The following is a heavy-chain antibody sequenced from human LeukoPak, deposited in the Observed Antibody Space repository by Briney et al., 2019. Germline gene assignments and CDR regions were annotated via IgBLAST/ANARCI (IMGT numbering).Heavy chain of an antibody. CDR2: INPSGGST. Sequence: GASVKVSCKTFGDIFTSYYMHWVRQAPGQGLEWVGTINPSGGSTSYAQKFQGRVTMTRDTSTSTVYMELSSLRSEDTAVYYCATLGPRRDVYSFDYWGQGTLVTVSS. D-gene: IGHD3-16*01. CDR3: ATLGPRRDVYSFDY. CDR1: GDIFTSYY. V-gene: IGHV1-46*01. J-gene: IGHJ4*02.